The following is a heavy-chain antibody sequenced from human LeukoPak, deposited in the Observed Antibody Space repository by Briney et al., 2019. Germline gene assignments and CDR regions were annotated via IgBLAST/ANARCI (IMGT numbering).Heavy chain of an antibody. J-gene: IGHJ4*02. D-gene: IGHD2-15*01. CDR3: ARGDKGGFRSDY. CDR2: IYHSGST. CDR1: GYSISSGYY. Sequence: ETLSLTCTVSGYSISSGYYWGWIRQPPGKGLEWIGSIYHSGSTYYNPSLKSRVTVSVDTSKNQFSLKLSSVTAADTAVYYCARGDKGGFRSDYWGQGTLVTVSS. V-gene: IGHV4-38-2*02.